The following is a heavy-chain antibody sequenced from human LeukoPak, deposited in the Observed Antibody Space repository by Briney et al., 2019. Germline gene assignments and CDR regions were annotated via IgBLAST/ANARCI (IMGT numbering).Heavy chain of an antibody. Sequence: GGSPRLSCAASGFTFSSFAMSWVRQAPGEGLEWVSAISGSAYATYYADSVKGRFTISRDNAKNTLYLQMNSLRAEDTAVYYCAGGYGFDYWGQGTLVTVSS. CDR1: GFTFSSFA. V-gene: IGHV3-23*01. J-gene: IGHJ4*02. CDR3: AGGYGFDY. CDR2: ISGSAYAT. D-gene: IGHD1-1*01.